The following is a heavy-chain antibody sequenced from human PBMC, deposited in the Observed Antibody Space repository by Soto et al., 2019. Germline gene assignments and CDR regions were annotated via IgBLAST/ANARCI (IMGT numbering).Heavy chain of an antibody. V-gene: IGHV3-23*01. J-gene: IGHJ4*02. CDR2: ISGSGGST. Sequence: GGALRLSCAASGFTFSSYAMSWVRQAPGKGLEWVSAISGSGGSTYYADSVKGRFTISRDNSKNTLYLQMNSLRAEDTAVYYCAKSPLRFLEWPPKINYYFDYWGQGTLVTVSS. CDR1: GFTFSSYA. D-gene: IGHD3-3*01. CDR3: AKSPLRFLEWPPKINYYFDY.